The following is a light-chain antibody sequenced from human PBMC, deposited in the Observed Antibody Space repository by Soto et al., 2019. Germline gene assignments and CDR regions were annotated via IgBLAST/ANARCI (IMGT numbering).Light chain of an antibody. CDR3: QRYENLPT. CDR1: QTISSW. V-gene: IGKV1-33*01. J-gene: IGKJ5*01. CDR2: DAS. Sequence: DIQMTQCPSTLSGSVGDRVTITCRASQTISSWLAWYQQKPGRAPKLLIYDASNLEAGVPSRFRGSGSGTDFTFTISRLQPEDIATYYCQRYENLPTFGQGTRLEIK.